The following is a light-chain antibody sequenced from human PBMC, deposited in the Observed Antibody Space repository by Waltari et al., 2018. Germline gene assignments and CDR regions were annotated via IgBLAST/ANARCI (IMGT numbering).Light chain of an antibody. V-gene: IGLV6-57*02. CDR3: QSFDRSSVV. CDR2: DDN. J-gene: IGLJ2*01. CDR1: SGNIAGKH. Sequence: NFVLNQPHSVSESPGKTVTISCTGSSGNIAGKHVKWFQQRPGSAPNPFISDDNQRPSVFPARFSGSIDRSSSSASLTISGLTTEDVADYYCQSFDRSSVVFGGGTKLTVL.